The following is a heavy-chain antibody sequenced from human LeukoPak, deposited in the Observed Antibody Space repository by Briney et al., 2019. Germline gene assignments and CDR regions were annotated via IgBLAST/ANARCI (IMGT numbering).Heavy chain of an antibody. V-gene: IGHV4-39*07. CDR2: IYYSGST. J-gene: IGHJ5*02. CDR1: GGSISSSSYY. D-gene: IGHD3-22*01. Sequence: SETLSLTCTVSGGSISSSSYYWGWIRQPPGKGLEWIGSIYYSGSTYYNPSLKSRVTISVDTSKNQFSLKLSSVTAADTAVYYCASTPYDSSGYWFDPWGQGTLVTVSS. CDR3: ASTPYDSSGYWFDP.